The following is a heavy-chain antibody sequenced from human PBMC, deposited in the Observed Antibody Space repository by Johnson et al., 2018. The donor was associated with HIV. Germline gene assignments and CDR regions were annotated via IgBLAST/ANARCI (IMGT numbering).Heavy chain of an antibody. J-gene: IGHJ3*02. Sequence: QVQLVESGGGVVQPGRSLRISCEASGFTFSRYAMHWVRQAPGKGLDWVAVTSYQGSNKYYADSVKGRFTVSRDSSKNTLFLQMNSLRAEDTAVYFCAKVHIAARWSDAFDIWGQGTMVTVSS. CDR2: TSYQGSNK. V-gene: IGHV3-30*18. D-gene: IGHD6-6*01. CDR3: AKVHIAARWSDAFDI. CDR1: GFTFSRYA.